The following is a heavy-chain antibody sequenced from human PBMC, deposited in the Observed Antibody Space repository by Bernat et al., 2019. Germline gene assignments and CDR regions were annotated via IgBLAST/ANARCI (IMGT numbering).Heavy chain of an antibody. CDR3: ARQYGDIVVVPAAISNHPFDY. D-gene: IGHD2-2*01. CDR2: IYPGDSDT. J-gene: IGHJ4*02. V-gene: IGHV5-51*01. Sequence: EVQLVQSGAEVKKPGESLKISCKGSGYSFTSYWIGWVRQMPGKGLEWLGIIYPGDSDTRYSPAFQGQVTISADKSISTAYRQGSSLKASDTAMYYGARQYGDIVVVPAAISNHPFDYWGQGTLVTVSS. CDR1: GYSFTSYW.